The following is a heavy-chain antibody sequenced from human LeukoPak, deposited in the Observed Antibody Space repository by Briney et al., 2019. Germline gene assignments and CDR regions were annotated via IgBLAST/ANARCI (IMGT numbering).Heavy chain of an antibody. Sequence: GGSLRLSCAASGFTFSSYSMNWVRQAPGKGLEWVSSISSGTSYIYYADSVKGRFTISRDNSKNTLYLQMNSLRAEDTAVYYCAKDQRSSGWYGYFDYWGQGTLVTASS. J-gene: IGHJ4*02. D-gene: IGHD6-19*01. CDR1: GFTFSSYS. CDR3: AKDQRSSGWYGYFDY. CDR2: ISSGTSYI. V-gene: IGHV3-21*04.